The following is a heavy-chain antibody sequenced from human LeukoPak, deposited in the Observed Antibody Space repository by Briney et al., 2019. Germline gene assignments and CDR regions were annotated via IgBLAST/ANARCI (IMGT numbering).Heavy chain of an antibody. CDR1: AGSISSGAY. D-gene: IGHD3-22*01. V-gene: IGHV4-38-2*01. J-gene: IGHJ3*01. CDR3: ANSWYYLDSSGLPKSDAFDR. CDR2: IYHSGTT. Sequence: SETLSLTCPVAAGSISSGAYWGWVRQPPGKGLEWIGTIYHSGTTYYNPSLKSRVTISIDTSKNRFSLKLSSVTAADTAVYYCANSWYYLDSSGLPKSDAFDRWGQGTLVTVSS.